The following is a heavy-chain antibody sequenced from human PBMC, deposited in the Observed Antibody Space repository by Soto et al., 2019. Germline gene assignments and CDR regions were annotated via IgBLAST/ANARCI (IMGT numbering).Heavy chain of an antibody. J-gene: IGHJ4*02. Sequence: EVQLVESGGGLVKPGGSLRLSCAASGFTFSSYSMNWVRQAPGKGLEWVSSISSSSSYLYYADSVKGRFTISRDNAKNSLYLQMNSLRAEDTAVYYCARSGSTVTSDVDYWGQGTLVTVSS. CDR2: ISSSSSYL. CDR3: ARSGSTVTSDVDY. V-gene: IGHV3-21*01. D-gene: IGHD4-17*01. CDR1: GFTFSSYS.